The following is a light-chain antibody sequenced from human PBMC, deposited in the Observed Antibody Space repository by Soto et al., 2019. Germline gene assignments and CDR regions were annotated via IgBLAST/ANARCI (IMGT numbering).Light chain of an antibody. V-gene: IGKV1-33*01. CDR1: QDISNY. CDR2: DAS. Sequence: DIQMTQSPSSLSASVGDRVTITCQASQDISNYLNWYQQKPGKAPKLLIYDASNLETGVPSRFSGSGSGTDFTFTISSLQPEDIAEYYCQQYDNLPRISFGRATRLVIK. CDR3: QQYDNLPRIS. J-gene: IGKJ5*01.